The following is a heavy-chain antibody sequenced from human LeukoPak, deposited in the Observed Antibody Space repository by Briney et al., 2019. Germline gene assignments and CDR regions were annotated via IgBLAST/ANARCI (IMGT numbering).Heavy chain of an antibody. CDR2: ITASDGRT. V-gene: IGHV3-23*01. D-gene: IGHD2-21*01. Sequence: PGGSLRLSCAASGFSFSSYAMSWVRQAPGKGLEWVSYITASDGRTWYPDSVKGRLTSSRDNSKNMLYLQMNSLRAEDTAVYYCARDRRFPDDVFDIWGQGTMVTVSS. CDR1: GFSFSSYA. J-gene: IGHJ3*02. CDR3: ARDRRFPDDVFDI.